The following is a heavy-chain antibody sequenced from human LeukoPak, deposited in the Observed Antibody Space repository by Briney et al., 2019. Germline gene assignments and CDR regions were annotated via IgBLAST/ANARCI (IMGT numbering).Heavy chain of an antibody. Sequence: SETLSLTCTVSGDSISTSNSYWGWIRQPPGKGLEWTGSIYYSGNTYYNASLKSRVTISVDTSKNQFSLKLSSVTAADTAVYYCARGRVYGSGSYYARWFDPWGQGTLVTVSS. CDR1: GDSISTSNSY. CDR3: ARGRVYGSGSYYARWFDP. V-gene: IGHV4-39*01. J-gene: IGHJ5*02. D-gene: IGHD3-10*01. CDR2: IYYSGNT.